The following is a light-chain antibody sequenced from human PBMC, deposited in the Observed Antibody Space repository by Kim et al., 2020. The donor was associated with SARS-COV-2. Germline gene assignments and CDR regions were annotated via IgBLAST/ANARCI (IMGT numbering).Light chain of an antibody. CDR2: KDS. CDR3: QVWDSSTEV. V-gene: IGLV3-9*01. J-gene: IGLJ7*01. Sequence: SVSPGQTARITCGGDSMGDKNVYWYQQKPGQAPVLVIYKDSNRPSGIPERFSGSNSGNTATLTISRAQAGDEADYYCQVWDSSTEVFGGGTQVTVL. CDR1: SMGDKN.